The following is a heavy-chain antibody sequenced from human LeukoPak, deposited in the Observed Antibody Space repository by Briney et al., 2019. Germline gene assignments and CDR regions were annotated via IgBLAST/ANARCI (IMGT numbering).Heavy chain of an antibody. CDR3: ATCRRGSSGYYLDY. CDR2: IRSNSDGGTI. CDR1: GFSFSNAW. Sequence: GGSLRLSCATSGFSFSNAWMNWVRQAPGKGLEWVGRIRSNSDGGTIDYAASVKDRFTLSRDDSKDTLYLQLNSLQTADTAVYYCATCRRGSSGYYLDYWGQGTLVTVSS. J-gene: IGHJ4*02. V-gene: IGHV3-15*07. D-gene: IGHD3-22*01.